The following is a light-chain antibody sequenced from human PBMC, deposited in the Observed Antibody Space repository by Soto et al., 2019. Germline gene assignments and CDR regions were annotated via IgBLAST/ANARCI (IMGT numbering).Light chain of an antibody. CDR3: SSKINNNTPLYV. V-gene: IGLV2-14*01. J-gene: IGLJ1*01. CDR2: EVS. Sequence: QSVLTQPASVSGSPGQSITISCTGTSSDVGTYNFVSWYQQHPGKVPKLMIYEVSSRPSGVSDRFSGSKSGDTASLTISGLQAEDEAEYYCSSKINNNTPLYVFGTGTQLTVL. CDR1: SSDVGTYNF.